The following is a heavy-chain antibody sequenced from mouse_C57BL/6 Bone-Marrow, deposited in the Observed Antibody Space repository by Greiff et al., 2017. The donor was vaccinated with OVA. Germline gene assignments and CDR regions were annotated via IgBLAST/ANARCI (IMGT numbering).Heavy chain of an antibody. Sequence: DVQLQESGAELVRPGASVKLSCTASGFNIKDDYMHWVKQRPEQGLEWIGWIDPENGDTEYASKFQGKATITADTSSNTAYLQLSSLTSEDTAVYYCATSIFDYYGSSFDYWGQGTTLTVSS. CDR2: IDPENGDT. CDR3: ATSIFDYYGSSFDY. J-gene: IGHJ2*01. D-gene: IGHD1-1*01. V-gene: IGHV14-4*01. CDR1: GFNIKDDY.